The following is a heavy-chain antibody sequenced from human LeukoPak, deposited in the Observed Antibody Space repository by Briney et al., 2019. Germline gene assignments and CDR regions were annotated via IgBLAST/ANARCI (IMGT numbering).Heavy chain of an antibody. J-gene: IGHJ4*02. Sequence: ASVKVSCKASEYTFTGYYIHWARQAPGQRLEWMGWVSPNNGGTNYAQKFQGRVTMTRDTSISTLYMGLNSLRSDDTAVYYCARSDVLYASQGEARYFNHWGQGTLVTVSS. CDR2: VSPNNGGT. V-gene: IGHV1-2*02. CDR1: EYTFTGYY. CDR3: ARSDVLYASQGEARYFNH. D-gene: IGHD3-16*01.